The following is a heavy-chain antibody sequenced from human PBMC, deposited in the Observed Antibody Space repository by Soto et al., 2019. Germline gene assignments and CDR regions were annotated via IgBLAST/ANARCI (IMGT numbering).Heavy chain of an antibody. D-gene: IGHD6-19*01. CDR1: GGTFSSYA. CDR2: IIPIFGTA. Sequence: GASVKVSCKASGGTFSSYAISWVRQAPGQGLEWMGGIIPIFGTANYAQKFQGRVTITADESTSTAYMELSSLRSEDTAVYYRATDGHPPVAGPFDYWGQGTLVTVSS. J-gene: IGHJ4*02. CDR3: ATDGHPPVAGPFDY. V-gene: IGHV1-69*13.